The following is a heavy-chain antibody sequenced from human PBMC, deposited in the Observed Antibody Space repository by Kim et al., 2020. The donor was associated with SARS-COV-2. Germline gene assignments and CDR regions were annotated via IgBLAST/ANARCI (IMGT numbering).Heavy chain of an antibody. J-gene: IGHJ4*02. Sequence: IYYADSVKGRFTISRDNAKNSLYLQMNSLRAEDTAVYYCARDSKFGEIDYWGQGTLVTVSS. CDR2: I. D-gene: IGHD3-10*01. CDR3: ARDSKFGEIDY. V-gene: IGHV3-11*04.